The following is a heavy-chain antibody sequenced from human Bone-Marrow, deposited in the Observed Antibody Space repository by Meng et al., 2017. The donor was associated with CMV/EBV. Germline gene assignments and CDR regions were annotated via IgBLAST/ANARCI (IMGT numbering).Heavy chain of an antibody. Sequence: GESLKISCAASGFTFTSYAMHWVRQAPGKGLEWVAVISYDGSNKYYADSVKGRFTISRDNSKNTLYLQMNSLRAEDTAVYYCARDLLYDSSGYPDYWGQGTRVTVYS. CDR3: ARDLLYDSSGYPDY. J-gene: IGHJ4*02. V-gene: IGHV3-30-3*01. CDR1: GFTFTSYA. CDR2: ISYDGSNK. D-gene: IGHD3-22*01.